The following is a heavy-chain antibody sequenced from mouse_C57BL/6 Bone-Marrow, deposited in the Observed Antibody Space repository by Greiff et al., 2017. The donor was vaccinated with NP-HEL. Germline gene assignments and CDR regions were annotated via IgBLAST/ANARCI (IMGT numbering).Heavy chain of an antibody. D-gene: IGHD2-2*01. Sequence: EESGPGLVKPSQSLFLTCSITGFPITSGYYWIWIRQSPGNPLEWMGYITHSGETFYNPSLQSPISITRETSKNQFFLQLNSVTTEDTAMYYCAGDRNGYDWFADWGQGTLVTVTA. CDR2: ITHSGET. CDR3: AGDRNGYDWFAD. CDR1: GFPITSGYY. V-gene: IGHV12-3*01. J-gene: IGHJ3*01.